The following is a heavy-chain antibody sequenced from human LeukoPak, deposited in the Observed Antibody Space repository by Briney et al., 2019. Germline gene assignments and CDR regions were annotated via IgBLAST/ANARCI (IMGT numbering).Heavy chain of an antibody. D-gene: IGHD1-7*01. Sequence: SETLSLTCIVSGGPISGYYWSWIRQPPGRGLEWIGYISDTGTSIYNPSLKNRLSMLVDTSKNHFYLNLTSVTAADTAIYYCARTRTYLDYWGQRALVTVSS. CDR3: ARTRTYLDY. V-gene: IGHV4-59*01. CDR2: ISDTGTS. CDR1: GGPISGYY. J-gene: IGHJ4*02.